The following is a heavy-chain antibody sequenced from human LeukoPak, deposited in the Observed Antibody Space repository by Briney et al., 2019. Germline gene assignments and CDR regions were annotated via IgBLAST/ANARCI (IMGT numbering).Heavy chain of an antibody. CDR3: ARAAPGIAVAGIYFQH. V-gene: IGHV4-34*01. Sequence: SETLSLTCAVYGGSFSGYYWSWIRQPPGKGLEWIGEINHSGSTNYNLSLKSRVTISVDTSKNQFSLKLSSVTAADTAVYYCARAAPGIAVAGIYFQHWGQGTLVTVSS. CDR1: GGSFSGYY. J-gene: IGHJ1*01. D-gene: IGHD6-19*01. CDR2: INHSGST.